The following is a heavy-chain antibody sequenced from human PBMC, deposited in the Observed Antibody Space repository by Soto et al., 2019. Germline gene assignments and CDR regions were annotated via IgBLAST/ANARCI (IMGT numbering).Heavy chain of an antibody. CDR2: ISAYNGNT. V-gene: IGHV1-18*01. J-gene: IGHJ4*02. CDR1: GYTFTSYG. CDR3: ARVFKRNSGYEYYFDY. Sequence: ASVKVSCKASGYTFTSYGISWVRQAPGQGLEWMGWISAYNGNTNYAQKLQGRVTMTTDTSTSTAYMELRSLRSDDTAVYYCARVFKRNSGYEYYFDYWGQGTLVTVSS. D-gene: IGHD5-12*01.